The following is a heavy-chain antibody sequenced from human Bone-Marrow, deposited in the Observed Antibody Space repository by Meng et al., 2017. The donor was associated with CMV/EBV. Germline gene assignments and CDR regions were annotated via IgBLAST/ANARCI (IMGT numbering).Heavy chain of an antibody. V-gene: IGHV1-3*01. Sequence: SCQSSGYTFTSSVLYWVRRAPGQRPEWMGWIIVGNGNTKYSQKFQGRVTITRDTSASTAYMELSSLRSEDTAVYYCARRIAAAGLDYWGQGTLVTVSS. CDR2: IIVGNGNT. D-gene: IGHD6-13*01. CDR1: GYTFTSSV. CDR3: ARRIAAAGLDY. J-gene: IGHJ4*02.